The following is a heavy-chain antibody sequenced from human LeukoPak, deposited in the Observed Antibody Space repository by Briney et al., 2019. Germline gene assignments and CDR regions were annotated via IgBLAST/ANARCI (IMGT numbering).Heavy chain of an antibody. CDR3: ARVGRYGVDY. CDR1: GFTFSSFE. V-gene: IGHV3-48*03. J-gene: IGHJ4*02. CDR2: MSSTGTTI. Sequence: GGSLRLSCAASGFTFSSFEMNWVRQAPGKGLAWISYMSSTGTTIYYADSVKGRFTISRDNAKNSLYLQMNSLRVEDTAVYYCARVGRYGVDYWGQGTLVTVSS. D-gene: IGHD5-18*01.